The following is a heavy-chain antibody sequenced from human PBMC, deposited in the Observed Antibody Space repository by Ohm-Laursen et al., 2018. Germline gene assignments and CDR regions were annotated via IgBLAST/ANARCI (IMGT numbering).Heavy chain of an antibody. Sequence: TLSLTCTVSGGSISSGGYYWSWIRQHPGKGLEWIGYIYYSGSTYYNPSLKSRVTISVDTSKNQFSLKLSSVTAADTAVYYCARIHYSSTSEDYFDYWGQGALVTVSS. CDR1: GGSISSGGYY. D-gene: IGHD6-13*01. J-gene: IGHJ4*02. CDR2: IYYSGST. CDR3: ARIHYSSTSEDYFDY. V-gene: IGHV4-31*03.